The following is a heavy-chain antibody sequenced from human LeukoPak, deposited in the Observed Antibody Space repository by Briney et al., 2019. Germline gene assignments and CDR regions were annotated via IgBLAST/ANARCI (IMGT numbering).Heavy chain of an antibody. CDR1: GGSFSGYY. J-gene: IGHJ3*02. Sequence: SETLSLTCAVYGGSFSGYYWSWIRQPPGKGLEWIGEINHSGSTNYNPSLKSRVTISVDTSKNQFSLKLSSVTAAGTAVYYCARGLGCSSTSCYLGAMNAFDIWGQGTVVTVSS. V-gene: IGHV4-34*01. CDR2: INHSGST. CDR3: ARGLGCSSTSCYLGAMNAFDI. D-gene: IGHD2-2*01.